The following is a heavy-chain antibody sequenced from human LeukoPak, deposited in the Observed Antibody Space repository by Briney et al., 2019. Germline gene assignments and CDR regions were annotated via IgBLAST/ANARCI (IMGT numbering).Heavy chain of an antibody. CDR2: IYHSGST. CDR3: ARYDYGDFSGAFDI. CDR1: GYSISSGYY. V-gene: IGHV4-38-2*02. Sequence: SETLSLTCTVSGYSISSGYYWGWIRQPPGEGLEWIGSIYHSGSTYYNPSLKSRVTISVDTSKNQFSLKLSSVTAADTAVYYCARYDYGDFSGAFDIWGQGTMVTVSS. J-gene: IGHJ3*02. D-gene: IGHD4-17*01.